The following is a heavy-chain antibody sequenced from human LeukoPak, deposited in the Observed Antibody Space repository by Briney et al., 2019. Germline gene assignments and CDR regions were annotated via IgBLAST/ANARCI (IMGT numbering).Heavy chain of an antibody. Sequence: ASVKVSCKASGYTVTGYYMHWARQAPGQGLEWIGWINPNSGGTNYAQKFQGRVTMTRDTSISTAYMALSRLRSDDTAVYYCARDSELRFLEWLGYFQHWGPGTLVTVSS. D-gene: IGHD3-3*01. CDR2: INPNSGGT. V-gene: IGHV1-2*02. J-gene: IGHJ1*01. CDR1: GYTVTGYY. CDR3: ARDSELRFLEWLGYFQH.